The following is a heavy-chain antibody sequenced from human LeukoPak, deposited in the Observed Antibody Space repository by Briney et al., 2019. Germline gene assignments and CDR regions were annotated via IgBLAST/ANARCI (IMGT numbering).Heavy chain of an antibody. D-gene: IGHD2-21*02. J-gene: IGHJ6*03. CDR3: ARDPADCGGDCRHGGPHYYYYYMDV. V-gene: IGHV3-7*01. Sequence: PGGSLRLSCAASGFAFSSYVISWVRQAPGKGLEWVANIKQDGSEKYYVDSVKGRFTISRDNAKNSLYLQMNSLRAEDTAVYYCARDPADCGGDCRHGGPHYYYYYMDVWGKGTTVTISS. CDR2: IKQDGSEK. CDR1: GFAFSSYV.